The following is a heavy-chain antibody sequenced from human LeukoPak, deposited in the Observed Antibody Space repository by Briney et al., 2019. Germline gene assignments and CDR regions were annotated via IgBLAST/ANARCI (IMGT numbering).Heavy chain of an antibody. CDR1: GGSISSYY. CDR2: IYYRGST. J-gene: IGHJ4*02. Sequence: SETLSLTCTVSGGSISSYYWSWIRQPPGKGLEWIGYIYYRGSTNYNPSLKSRVTISVDTSKNQFSLKLSSVTAADTAVYYCASQYSSGWYDYWGQGTLVTVSS. V-gene: IGHV4-59*01. CDR3: ASQYSSGWYDY. D-gene: IGHD6-19*01.